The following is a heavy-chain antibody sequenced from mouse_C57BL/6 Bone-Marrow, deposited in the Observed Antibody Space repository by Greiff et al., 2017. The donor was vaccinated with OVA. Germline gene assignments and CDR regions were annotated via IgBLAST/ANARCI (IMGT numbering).Heavy chain of an antibody. CDR1: GYTFTDYY. J-gene: IGHJ4*01. CDR2: INPNNGGT. CDR3: AREGAQYYGSSGGVDY. V-gene: IGHV1-26*01. Sequence: VQLQQSGPELVKPGASVKISCKASGYTFTDYYMNWVKQSHGKSLEWIGDINPNNGGTSYNQKFKGKATLTVDKSSSTAYMELRSLTSEDSAVYYCAREGAQYYGSSGGVDYWGQGTSVTVSS. D-gene: IGHD1-1*01.